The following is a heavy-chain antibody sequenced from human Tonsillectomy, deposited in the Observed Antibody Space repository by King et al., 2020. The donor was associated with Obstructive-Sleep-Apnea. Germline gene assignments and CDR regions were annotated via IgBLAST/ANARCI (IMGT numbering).Heavy chain of an antibody. CDR1: GYSFTSYW. Sequence: EVQLVESGAEVKKPGESLRISGKGSGYSFTSYWISWVRQMPGKGLEWMGRIEPSDSYTNYSQSCQGHVTISAAKAISTAYLPWSSLKASDTAMYYCARKGLGYWSGGSCYSEKGNWFDPWGQGTLVTVSS. CDR3: ARKGLGYWSGGSCYSEKGNWFDP. J-gene: IGHJ5*02. V-gene: IGHV5-10-1*01. CDR2: IEPSDSYT. D-gene: IGHD2-15*01.